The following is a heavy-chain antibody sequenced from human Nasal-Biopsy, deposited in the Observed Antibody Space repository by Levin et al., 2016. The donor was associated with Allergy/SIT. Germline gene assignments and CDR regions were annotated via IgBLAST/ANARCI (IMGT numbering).Heavy chain of an antibody. D-gene: IGHD5-24*01. Sequence: SVKVSCKTSGGTFGSYTINWLRQAPGQGLEWMGGITPIFRTTNYAQQFQVRLTITADQPTDTAYMELNNLRSDDTAVYFCARALQYDDYFRLDPWGQGTLVTVSS. J-gene: IGHJ5*02. CDR3: ARALQYDDYFRLDP. CDR2: ITPIFRTT. V-gene: IGHV1-69*13. CDR1: GGTFGSYT.